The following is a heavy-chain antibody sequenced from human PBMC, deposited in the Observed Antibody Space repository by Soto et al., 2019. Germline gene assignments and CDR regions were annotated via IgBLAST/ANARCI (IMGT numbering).Heavy chain of an antibody. CDR3: ARRVQSSAYCGRDCYPGPHLDY. J-gene: IGHJ4*02. CDR2: IYYSGST. Sequence: PSETXSLTCSVSGGTISSRSYYWGRISQPPGKGLEWIGSIYYSGSTYYNPSLKSRVTISVDTSKNQLSLKLSSVTAADTAVYYCARRVQSSAYCGRDCYPGPHLDYWGQGTLVTVSS. D-gene: IGHD2-21*02. CDR1: GGTISSRSYY. V-gene: IGHV4-39*01.